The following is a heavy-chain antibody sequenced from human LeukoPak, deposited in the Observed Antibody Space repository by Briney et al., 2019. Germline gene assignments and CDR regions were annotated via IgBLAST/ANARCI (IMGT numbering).Heavy chain of an antibody. CDR1: GDSIGRYY. CDR2: IYYSGST. CDR3: ARYSGYDYSFEY. D-gene: IGHD5-12*01. V-gene: IGHV4-59*01. J-gene: IGHJ4*02. Sequence: SETLSLTCSVSGDSIGRYYWSWIRQPPGKGLEWIGYIYYSGSTNYNPSLKSRVTISVDTSKNQFSLKLSSVTAADTAVYYCARYSGYDYSFEYWGQGTLVTVSS.